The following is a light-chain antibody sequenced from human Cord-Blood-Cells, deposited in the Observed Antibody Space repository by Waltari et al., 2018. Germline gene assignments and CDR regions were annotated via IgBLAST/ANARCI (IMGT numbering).Light chain of an antibody. CDR1: RSDVGGYHL. J-gene: IGLJ3*02. V-gene: IGLV2-23*02. CDR2: EFS. CDR3: CSYAGSSTWV. Sequence: QSALPHPASVPGSPGQSITLSSTGTRSDVGGYHLVSCYQQPPGKAPKLMIYEFSKRPSGVSNRFSGSKSGNTASLTISGLQAEDEADYYCCSYAGSSTWVFGGGTKLTVL.